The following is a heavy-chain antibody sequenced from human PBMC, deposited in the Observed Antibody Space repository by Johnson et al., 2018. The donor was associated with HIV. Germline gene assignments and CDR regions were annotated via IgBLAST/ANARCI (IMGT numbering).Heavy chain of an antibody. J-gene: IGHJ3*02. CDR1: GFTFSNYW. CDR3: ARAGWLQSRVDAFDI. CDR2: IKEDGSED. Sequence: VQLVESGGGLVQPGGSLRLSCAASGFTFSNYWMSWVRQAPGKGLEWLANIKEDGSEDYYVDSLKGRFVISRDNAQNSLYLQMNSLRAEDTAVYYCARAGWLQSRVDAFDIWGQGTMVTVSS. V-gene: IGHV3-7*05. D-gene: IGHD5-24*01.